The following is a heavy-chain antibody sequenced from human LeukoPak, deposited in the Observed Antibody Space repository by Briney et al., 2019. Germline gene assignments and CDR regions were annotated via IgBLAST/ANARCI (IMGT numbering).Heavy chain of an antibody. Sequence: GGSLTLSCAASGFRFSDYWMTWVRQAPGKGLECVAILSQDGGQKFYADSVKGRFTISRDNAHNSVFLQVNSLRVEDTALYYCARDPLGGAFDIWGQGTMVAVSS. V-gene: IGHV3-7*01. CDR1: GFRFSDYW. CDR2: LSQDGGQK. CDR3: ARDPLGGAFDI. D-gene: IGHD3-16*01. J-gene: IGHJ3*02.